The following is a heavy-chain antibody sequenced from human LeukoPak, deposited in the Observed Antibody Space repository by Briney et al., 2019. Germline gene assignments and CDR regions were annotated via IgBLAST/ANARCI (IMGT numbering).Heavy chain of an antibody. CDR2: VSSSSSYI. Sequence: GGSLRLSCAASGFTFSSYSMNWVRQTPGKGLEWVSSVSSSSSYIYYADSVKGRFTISRDNAKNSLYLQMNSLRAEDTAVYYCAVAKSEGYWGQGTLVTVSS. V-gene: IGHV3-21*01. D-gene: IGHD5-12*01. J-gene: IGHJ4*02. CDR1: GFTFSSYS. CDR3: AVAKSEGY.